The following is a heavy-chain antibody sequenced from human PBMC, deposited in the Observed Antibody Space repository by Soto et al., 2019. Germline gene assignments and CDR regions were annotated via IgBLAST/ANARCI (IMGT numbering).Heavy chain of an antibody. Sequence: SSETLSLTCTVSCGSISSGGYYWSLIRKHPGKGLEWMGYIYYSGSTYYNPSLKSRLTISVDTSKNQFSLKLSSVTAAGTAMYYCARGIYDYVWGSYPGRFDPWGQGTLVTVS. CDR2: IYYSGST. J-gene: IGHJ5*02. CDR3: ARGIYDYVWGSYPGRFDP. D-gene: IGHD3-16*02. CDR1: CGSISSGGYY. V-gene: IGHV4-31*03.